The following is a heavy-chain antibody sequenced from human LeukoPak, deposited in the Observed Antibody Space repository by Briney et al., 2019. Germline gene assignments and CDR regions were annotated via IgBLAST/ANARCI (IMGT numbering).Heavy chain of an antibody. CDR1: GGSISSSSYY. CDR3: ARGGCTNGVCYRNWFDP. Sequence: SETLSLTCTVSGGSISSSSYYWGWIRQPPGKGLEWIGSIYYSGSTYYNPSLKSRVTISVDTSKNQFSLKLSSVTAADTAVYYCARGGCTNGVCYRNWFDPWGQGTLVTVSS. D-gene: IGHD2-8*01. J-gene: IGHJ5*02. V-gene: IGHV4-39*01. CDR2: IYYSGST.